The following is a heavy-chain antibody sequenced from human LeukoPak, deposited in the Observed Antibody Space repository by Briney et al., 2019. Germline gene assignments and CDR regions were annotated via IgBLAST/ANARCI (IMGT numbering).Heavy chain of an antibody. D-gene: IGHD3-10*01. Sequence: GGSLRLSCAASGFTFDDYTMHWVRQAPGKGLEWVSLISWDGGSTYYADSVKGRFTISRDNSKNSLYLQMNSLRTEDTALYYCAKDSHGEGIFDYWGQGTLVTVSS. CDR1: GFTFDDYT. CDR3: AKDSHGEGIFDY. J-gene: IGHJ4*02. V-gene: IGHV3-43*01. CDR2: ISWDGGST.